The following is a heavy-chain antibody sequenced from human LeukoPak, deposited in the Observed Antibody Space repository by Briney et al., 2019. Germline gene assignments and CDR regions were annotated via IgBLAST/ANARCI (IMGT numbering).Heavy chain of an antibody. CDR1: GASISSYY. J-gene: IGHJ4*02. CDR3: ARGWGYFDY. CDR2: IYQTGST. Sequence: SETLSLTCTVSGASISSYYWSWIRQPPGKGLEWIGYIYQTGSTNSNPSLKSRSTISVDTSKNQSSLNLSSVTAADTAVYYCARGWGYFDYWGQGTLVTVSS. D-gene: IGHD3-16*01. V-gene: IGHV4-59*01.